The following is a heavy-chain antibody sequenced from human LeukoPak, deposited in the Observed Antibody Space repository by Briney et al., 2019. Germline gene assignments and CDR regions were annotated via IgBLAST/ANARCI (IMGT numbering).Heavy chain of an antibody. V-gene: IGHV1-69*13. D-gene: IGHD3-22*01. Sequence: SVTVSCKASGYTFTSYGISWVRQAPGQGLEWMGGIIPIFGTANYAQKFQGRVTITADESTRTAYMELRTLRSEDTAIYYCARGSGETGGYYYVYWGRGTPVTVSS. CDR3: ARGSGETGGYYYVY. CDR1: GYTFTSYG. J-gene: IGHJ4*02. CDR2: IIPIFGTA.